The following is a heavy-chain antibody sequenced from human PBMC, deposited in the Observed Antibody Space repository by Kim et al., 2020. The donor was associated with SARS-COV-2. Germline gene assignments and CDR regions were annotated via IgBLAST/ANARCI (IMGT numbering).Heavy chain of an antibody. CDR2: ISSNSGAT. V-gene: IGHV3-9*01. CDR3: ALLKPKNSGSPLDY. D-gene: IGHD3-10*01. Sequence: GGSLRLSCATSGFTFGDYVMHWVRHAPGKGLEWVSGISSNSGATGYADSVKGRFTISRDNAKNFLYLQMNSLRVEDTAFYYCALLKPKNSGSPLDYWGQGTLVTVSS. CDR1: GFTFGDYV. J-gene: IGHJ4*02.